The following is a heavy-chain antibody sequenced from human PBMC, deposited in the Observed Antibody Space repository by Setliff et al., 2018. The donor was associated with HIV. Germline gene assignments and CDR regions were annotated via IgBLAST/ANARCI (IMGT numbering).Heavy chain of an antibody. CDR1: GGSISRYY. CDR2: IYTGGST. Sequence: KASETLSLTCTVSGGSISRYYWSWVRQPAGKGLEWIGRIYTGGSTKFNPSLGGRASLSVDKSNNQVSLKLTSVTAADTAIYYCARDPNYMDVWGQGTTVTVSS. CDR3: ARDPNYMDV. J-gene: IGHJ6*02. V-gene: IGHV4-4*07.